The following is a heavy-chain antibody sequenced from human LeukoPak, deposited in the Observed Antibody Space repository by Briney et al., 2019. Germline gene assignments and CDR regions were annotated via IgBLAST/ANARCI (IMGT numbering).Heavy chain of an antibody. Sequence: ASVKVSCKASGYTFTSYGISWVRQAPGQGLEWMGWISAYNGNTNYAQKLQGRVTMTTDTSTSTAYMELRSLRSDDTAVYYCARDRSRHTAMDKVSLDYWGQGTLVTVS. CDR1: GYTFTSYG. CDR2: ISAYNGNT. J-gene: IGHJ4*02. D-gene: IGHD5-18*01. V-gene: IGHV1-18*01. CDR3: ARDRSRHTAMDKVSLDY.